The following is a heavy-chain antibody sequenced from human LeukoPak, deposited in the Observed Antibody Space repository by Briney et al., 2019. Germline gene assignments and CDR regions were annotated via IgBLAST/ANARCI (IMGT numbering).Heavy chain of an antibody. J-gene: IGHJ3*02. Sequence: ASVKVSCKASGYTFTSYAISWVRQAPGQGLEWMGGIIPIFGTANYAQKFQGRVTITADKSTSTAYMELSSLRSEDTAVYYCARVSGGSYYDHAFDIWGQGTMVTVSS. V-gene: IGHV1-69*06. D-gene: IGHD1-26*01. CDR1: GYTFTSYA. CDR2: IIPIFGTA. CDR3: ARVSGGSYYDHAFDI.